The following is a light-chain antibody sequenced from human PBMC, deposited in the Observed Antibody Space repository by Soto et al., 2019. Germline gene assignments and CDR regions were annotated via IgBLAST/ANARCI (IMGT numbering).Light chain of an antibody. CDR2: DVT. CDR1: SSDFGGYNF. J-gene: IGLJ3*02. V-gene: IGLV2-14*03. Sequence: QSVLTQPASVSGSPGQSITISCTGTSSDFGGYNFVSWYQHHPGKAPKLMIYDVTNRPSGVSDRFSGSKSGNTASLTISGLQAGDEADYYCGAYTDISTTWVFGGGTQLTVL. CDR3: GAYTDISTTWV.